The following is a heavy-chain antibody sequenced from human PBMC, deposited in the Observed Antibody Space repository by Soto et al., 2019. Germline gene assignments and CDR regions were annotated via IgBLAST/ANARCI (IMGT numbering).Heavy chain of an antibody. CDR1: GFNFGFFG. V-gene: IGHV3-30*03. D-gene: IGHD1-26*01. CDR3: ARGNLSFDFDS. Sequence: QIQLVESGGDVVQPGKSLRLSCAASGFNFGFFGMHCVRQAPGKGLEWVAFISGDGINTQYADSVRGRFTLSRDYSRKTMYLQMDSLRDEDTALYYCARGNLSFDFDSWGLGTLVTVSS. J-gene: IGHJ4*02. CDR2: ISGDGINT.